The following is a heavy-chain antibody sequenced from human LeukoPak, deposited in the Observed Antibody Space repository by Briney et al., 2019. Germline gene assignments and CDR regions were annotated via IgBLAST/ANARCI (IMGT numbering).Heavy chain of an antibody. J-gene: IGHJ6*02. V-gene: IGHV3-23*01. CDR1: GFTFSSYA. CDR3: AKDHPSNYYGSGSYRIYYYYYGMDV. Sequence: TGGPLRLSCAASGFTFSSYAMSWVRQAPGKGLEWVSAISGSGGSTYYADSVKGRFTISRDNSKNTLYPQMNSLRAEDTAVYYRAKDHPSNYYGSGSYRIYYYYYGMDVWGQGTTVTVSS. CDR2: ISGSGGST. D-gene: IGHD3-10*01.